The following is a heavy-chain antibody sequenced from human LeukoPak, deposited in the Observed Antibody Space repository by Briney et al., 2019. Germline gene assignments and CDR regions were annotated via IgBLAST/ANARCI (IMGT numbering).Heavy chain of an antibody. CDR1: GYTFTNSG. D-gene: IGHD3-3*01. J-gene: IGHJ4*02. Sequence: ASVKVSCKASGYTFTNSGISWVRQAPGQGLEWMGWISAYNGNTNYAHNLQGRVTMTTDTSTSTAYMELRSLRSDDTAVYYCAREGDFGSYPFDYWGQGTLVIVAS. CDR2: ISAYNGNT. V-gene: IGHV1-18*01. CDR3: AREGDFGSYPFDY.